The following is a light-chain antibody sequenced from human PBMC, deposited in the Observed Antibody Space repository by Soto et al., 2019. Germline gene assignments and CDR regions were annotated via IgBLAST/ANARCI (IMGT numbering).Light chain of an antibody. J-gene: IGLJ1*01. CDR1: SSDVGGYNY. CDR2: DVT. CDR3: SSYTGSSTPYV. Sequence: QSALTQPASVSGSPGQSITISCTGTSSDVGGYNYVSWYQQHPVKAPKLMIHDVTNRPSGVSDRFSGSKSGNTASLTISGLQAEDEADYYCSSYTGSSTPYVFGTGTKVT. V-gene: IGLV2-14*01.